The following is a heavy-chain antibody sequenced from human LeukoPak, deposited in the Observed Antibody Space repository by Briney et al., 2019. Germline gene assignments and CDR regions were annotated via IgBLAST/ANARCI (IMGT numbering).Heavy chain of an antibody. CDR3: ASLRASGVYSFPR. J-gene: IGHJ4*02. D-gene: IGHD5/OR15-5a*01. V-gene: IGHV4-4*02. Sequence: PSETLSLTRAVSGGSLSSSNWWSWVRQPPGKGLEWIGEIYHSGSTNYNPSLKSRVTISVDKSKNQFSLKLSSVTAAGTAVYYCASLRASGVYSFPRWGQGTLVTVSS. CDR1: GGSLSSSNW. CDR2: IYHSGST.